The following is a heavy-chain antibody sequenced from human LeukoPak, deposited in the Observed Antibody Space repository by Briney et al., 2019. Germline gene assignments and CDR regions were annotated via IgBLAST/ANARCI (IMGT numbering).Heavy chain of an antibody. CDR1: GFAFSSYG. J-gene: IGHJ4*02. D-gene: IGHD3-9*01. V-gene: IGHV3-23*01. CDR2: IGESGGST. Sequence: GGSLRLSCAASGFAFSSYGMSWVRQAPGKGLEWVATIGESGGSTYYADSVKGRFTISRDNSKNTLYLQMNSLRAEDTAVYYCARESGAFDWLHLYPELHYWGQGTLVTVSS. CDR3: ARESGAFDWLHLYPELHY.